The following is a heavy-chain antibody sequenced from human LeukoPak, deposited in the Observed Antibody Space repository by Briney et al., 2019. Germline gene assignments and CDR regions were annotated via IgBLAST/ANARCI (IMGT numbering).Heavy chain of an antibody. CDR1: GFTFSSYW. D-gene: IGHD3-22*01. CDR3: ARDSSEFDDSSGYLHYYYYMDV. J-gene: IGHJ6*03. V-gene: IGHV3-7*01. Sequence: GGSLTLSCAASGFTFSSYWMSWGRQAPGKGLGWVANIKQDGSEKYYVDSVKGRFTISRDNAKNSLFLQMNSLRAEDTAVYYCARDSSEFDDSSGYLHYYYYMDVWGKGTTVTVSS. CDR2: IKQDGSEK.